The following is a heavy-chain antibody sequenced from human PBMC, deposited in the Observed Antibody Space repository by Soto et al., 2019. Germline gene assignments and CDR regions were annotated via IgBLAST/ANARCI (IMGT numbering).Heavy chain of an antibody. CDR1: GFSLSTSEVG. V-gene: IGHV2-5*02. Sequence: QITLKESGPTLVKPTQTLTLTCTFSGFSLSTSEVGVGWIRQPPGKALDWLAVIYWDDDKRYSPSLKSRLTITKDTSKNQVVLTMTNMDPVDTATYYCARRGSTAGKYYFDYWGQGTLVTVSS. J-gene: IGHJ4*02. CDR2: IYWDDDK. D-gene: IGHD1-1*01. CDR3: ARRGSTAGKYYFDY.